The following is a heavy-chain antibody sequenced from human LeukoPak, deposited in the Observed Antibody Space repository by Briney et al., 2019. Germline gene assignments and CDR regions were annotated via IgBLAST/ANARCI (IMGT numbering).Heavy chain of an antibody. Sequence: SXTXXXTCXXSXXSXTGXDXXWVRQPAGKGLEWSGRISDSGRTYYNPSLESRVTISLDTSNNQFSLKVTSVTAADTAVYYCARGTDMTPITGYYSFVYWGQGTLVSVSS. J-gene: IGHJ4*02. CDR1: XXSXTGXD. D-gene: IGHD5-24*01. CDR2: ISDSGRT. V-gene: IGHV4-4*07. CDR3: ARGTDMTPITGYYSFVY.